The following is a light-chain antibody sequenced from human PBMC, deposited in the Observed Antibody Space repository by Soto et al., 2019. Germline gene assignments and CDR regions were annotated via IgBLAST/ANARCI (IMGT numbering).Light chain of an antibody. CDR3: QQYHTYRT. Sequence: DIQMTQSPSSVSASVGDRVTITCRASQGIGTWLAWYQLKPGRAPKLLIYAASTLQGGVPSRFSGSGSGTEFTLTISSLQPDDFATYYCQQYHTYRTFGQGTKVDIK. CDR1: QGIGTW. CDR2: AAS. V-gene: IGKV1D-16*01. J-gene: IGKJ1*01.